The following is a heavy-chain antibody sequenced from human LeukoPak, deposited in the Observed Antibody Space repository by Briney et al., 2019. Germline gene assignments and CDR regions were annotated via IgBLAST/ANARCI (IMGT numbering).Heavy chain of an antibody. J-gene: IGHJ6*02. CDR2: INWDGSSS. CDR1: GFTFTHYN. Sequence: GGSLRLSCAASGFTFTHYNMYWVCQPPGKGLEWVSLINWDGSSSYYADSVKGRFTISRDNNKNSLYLHMNSLRTEDTALYYCTRTGPYYYYGMDVWGQGTTVAVSS. V-gene: IGHV3-43*01. CDR3: TRTGPYYYYGMDV. D-gene: IGHD3/OR15-3a*01.